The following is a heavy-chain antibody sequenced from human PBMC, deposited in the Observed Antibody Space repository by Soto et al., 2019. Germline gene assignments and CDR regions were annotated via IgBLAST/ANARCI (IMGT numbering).Heavy chain of an antibody. CDR2: ISSNGGST. CDR1: GFTFSSYA. CDR3: VKGHCSSTSCAGRKRAFDI. D-gene: IGHD2-2*01. J-gene: IGHJ3*02. V-gene: IGHV3-64D*08. Sequence: EVQLVESGGGLVQPGGSLRLSCSASGFTFSSYAMHWVRQAPGKGLEYVSAISSNGGSTYYADSVKGRFTISRDNSKNTLYLQMSSLRAEDTAVYYCVKGHCSSTSCAGRKRAFDIWGQGTMVTVSS.